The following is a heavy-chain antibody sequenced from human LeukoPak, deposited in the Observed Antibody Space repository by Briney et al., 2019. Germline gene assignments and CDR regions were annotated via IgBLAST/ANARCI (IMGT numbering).Heavy chain of an antibody. V-gene: IGHV4-39*01. CDR2: IYYSGST. Sequence: TSETLSLTCTVSGGSISSSSYYWGWIRQPPGKGLEWIGSIYYSGSTYYNPSPKSRVTISVDTSKNQFSLKLSSVTAADTAVYYCAGIAYDYVWGSPYYFDYWGQGTLVTVSS. J-gene: IGHJ4*02. CDR1: GGSISSSSYY. D-gene: IGHD3-16*01. CDR3: AGIAYDYVWGSPYYFDY.